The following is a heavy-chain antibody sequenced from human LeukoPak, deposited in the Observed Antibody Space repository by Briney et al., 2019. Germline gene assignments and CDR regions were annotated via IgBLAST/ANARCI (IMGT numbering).Heavy chain of an antibody. D-gene: IGHD3-3*01. CDR3: ARESTIFGVVIITVFDY. J-gene: IGHJ4*02. CDR1: GYTFTVYY. V-gene: IGHV1-2*02. CDR2: INPNSGGT. Sequence: ASVTVSFTASGYTFTVYYMHWVRQVPGQGLEWMGWINPNSGGTNYAQKFQGRVTMTRDTSISTAHMELSRLRSDDTAVYYCARESTIFGVVIITVFDYWGQGTLVTVSS.